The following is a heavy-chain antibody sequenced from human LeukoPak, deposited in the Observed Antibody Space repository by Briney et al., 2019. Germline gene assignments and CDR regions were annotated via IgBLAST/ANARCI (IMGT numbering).Heavy chain of an antibody. J-gene: IGHJ3*02. Sequence: PGGSLRLSCAASGFTVSSNYMSWVRQAPGKGLEWVSVIYSGGSTYYADSVKGRFTISRDNSKNTLYLQMNSLRAEDTAVYYCASSAVAGFDAFDIWGQGTMVTVSS. CDR1: GFTVSSNY. CDR3: ASSAVAGFDAFDI. V-gene: IGHV3-66*01. D-gene: IGHD6-19*01. CDR2: IYSGGST.